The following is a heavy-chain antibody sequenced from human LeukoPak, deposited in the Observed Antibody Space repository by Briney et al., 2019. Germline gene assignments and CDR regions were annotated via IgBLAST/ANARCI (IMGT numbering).Heavy chain of an antibody. J-gene: IGHJ4*02. CDR1: GFAFSSYS. CDR2: ISSSSSYI. V-gene: IGHV3-21*01. Sequence: GGSLRLSCAASGFAFSSYSMNWVRQAPGKGLEWVSSISSSSSYIYYADSVKGRFTISRDNAKNSLYLQMNSLRAEDTAVYYCARFKGEHPPSAPFYFDYWGQGTLVTVSS. CDR3: ARFKGEHPPSAPFYFDY. D-gene: IGHD1-26*01.